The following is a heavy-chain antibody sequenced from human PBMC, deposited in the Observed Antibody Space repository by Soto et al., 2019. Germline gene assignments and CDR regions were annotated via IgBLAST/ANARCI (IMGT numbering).Heavy chain of an antibody. J-gene: IGHJ5*02. V-gene: IGHV1-69*02. D-gene: IGHD3-9*01. CDR2: IIPILGIA. CDR3: ASRRGGTISSEFAP. Sequence: QVQLVQSGAEVKKPGSSVKVSCKASGGTFISYTISWVRQAPGQGLEWMGRIIPILGIANYAQKFQGRVTITADKSTSTAYMELSSLRSEDTAVYYGASRRGGTISSEFAPWGQGTLVTVSS. CDR1: GGTFISYT.